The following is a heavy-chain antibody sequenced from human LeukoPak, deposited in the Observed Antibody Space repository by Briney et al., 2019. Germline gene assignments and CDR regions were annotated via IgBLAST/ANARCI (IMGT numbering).Heavy chain of an antibody. D-gene: IGHD2-21*02. CDR2: ISSSSFTI. CDR1: GFTFSTYS. Sequence: GRSLRLSCAASGFTFSTYSMNWVRQAPGKGLEWVSYISSSSFTIHYADSVKGRFTISRDNAKSSLYLQMNSLRAEDTAVYYCAREICGSDCYSTFDYWGQGALVTVSS. V-gene: IGHV3-48*04. CDR3: AREICGSDCYSTFDY. J-gene: IGHJ4*02.